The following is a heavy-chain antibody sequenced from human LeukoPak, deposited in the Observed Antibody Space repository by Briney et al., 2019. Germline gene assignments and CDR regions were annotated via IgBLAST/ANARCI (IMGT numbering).Heavy chain of an antibody. V-gene: IGHV3-30*02. D-gene: IGHD3-22*01. Sequence: GGSLRLSCAASGFTFSSYGMHWVRQAPGKGLEWVAFIRYDGSNKYYADSVKGRFTISRDNLKNVLYLQMNSLKVEDTALYYCARGLFLSGFLDAFDIWGQGTVVTVSS. J-gene: IGHJ3*02. CDR1: GFTFSSYG. CDR3: ARGLFLSGFLDAFDI. CDR2: IRYDGSNK.